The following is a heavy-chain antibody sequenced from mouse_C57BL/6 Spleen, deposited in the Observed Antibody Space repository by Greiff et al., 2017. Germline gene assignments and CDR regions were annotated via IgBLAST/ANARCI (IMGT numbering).Heavy chain of an antibody. CDR1: GFTFSDSY. CDR3: ARGGYGNYGYMDY. CDR2: INYDGSST. D-gene: IGHD2-10*02. J-gene: IGHJ4*01. Sequence: EVMLVESEGGLVQPGSSMKLSCTASGFTFSDSYMAWVRQVPEKGLEWVANINYDGSSTYYLDSLKSRFIISRDNAKNILYLQMSRLKSEDTATYYCARGGYGNYGYMDYWGQGTSLTVSS. V-gene: IGHV5-16*01.